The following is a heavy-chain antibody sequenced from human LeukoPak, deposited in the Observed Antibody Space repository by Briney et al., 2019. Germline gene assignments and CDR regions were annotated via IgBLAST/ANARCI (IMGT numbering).Heavy chain of an antibody. CDR1: GGTFSSYA. Sequence: SVKVSCKASGGTFSSYAISWVRQAPGQGLEWMGRIIPILGIANYAQKFQGRVTITADKSTSTAYMELSSLRSEDTAVYYCARDSTYYYDSSGYYDYGGQGTLVTVSS. V-gene: IGHV1-69*04. CDR2: IIPILGIA. J-gene: IGHJ4*02. CDR3: ARDSTYYYDSSGYYDY. D-gene: IGHD3-22*01.